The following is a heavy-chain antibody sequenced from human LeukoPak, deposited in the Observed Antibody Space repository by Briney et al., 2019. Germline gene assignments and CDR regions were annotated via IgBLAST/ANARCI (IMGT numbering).Heavy chain of an antibody. CDR3: ARRLTQYDCFDP. J-gene: IGHJ5*02. D-gene: IGHD2-2*01. CDR2: TYYRSTWYN. V-gene: IGHV6-1*01. Sequence: SQTLSLTCAISGDSVSSNSDTGNWIRQSPSRGLEWLGRTYYRSTWYNDYAVSVRGRITVNPDTSKNQFSLHLNSVTPEDTAVYYCARRLTQYDCFDPRGQGILVTVSS. CDR1: GDSVSSNSDT.